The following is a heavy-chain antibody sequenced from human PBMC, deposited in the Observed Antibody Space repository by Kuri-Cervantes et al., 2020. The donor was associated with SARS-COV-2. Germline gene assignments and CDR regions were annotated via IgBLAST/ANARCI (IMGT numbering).Heavy chain of an antibody. CDR3: ARDTGYCGGDCSAFDI. CDR1: GGSISSSNW. J-gene: IGHJ3*02. CDR2: IYHSGST. V-gene: IGHV4-4*02. Sequence: SETLSLTCAVSGGSISSSNWWSWVRQPPGKGLEWIGEIYHSGSTNYNPSLKSRVTISVDKSKNQFSLKLSSGTAADTAVYYCARDTGYCGGDCSAFDIWGQGTMVTVSS. D-gene: IGHD2-21*02.